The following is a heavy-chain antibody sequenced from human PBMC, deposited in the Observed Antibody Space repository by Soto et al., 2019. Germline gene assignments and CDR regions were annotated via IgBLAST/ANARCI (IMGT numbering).Heavy chain of an antibody. D-gene: IGHD3-22*01. Sequence: VQLVESGGGPVRPGGSLRLSCAASGFNFITYSLNWVRQAPGKGLEWVASISSSAIYIDYADSVKGRFTISRDNANNSLYLQMNSLRAEDTATYYCVRDGLDYYDTERLYFDKWGQGTLVTVSS. J-gene: IGHJ4*02. CDR1: GFNFITYS. CDR2: ISSSAIYI. CDR3: VRDGLDYYDTERLYFDK. V-gene: IGHV3-21*02.